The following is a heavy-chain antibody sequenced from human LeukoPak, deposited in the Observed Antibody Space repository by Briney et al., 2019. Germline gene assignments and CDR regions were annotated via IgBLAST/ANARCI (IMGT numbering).Heavy chain of an antibody. V-gene: IGHV4-34*01. J-gene: IGHJ3*02. CDR3: ARHYYDSSGYYYYAFDI. CDR1: GGSFSGYY. CDR2: INHSGST. Sequence: SETLSLTCAVYGGSFSGYYWSWIRQPPGKWLEWIGEINHSGSTNYNPSLKSRVTISVDTSKNQFSLKLSSVTAADTAVYYCARHYYDSSGYYYYAFDIWGQGTMVTVSS. D-gene: IGHD3-22*01.